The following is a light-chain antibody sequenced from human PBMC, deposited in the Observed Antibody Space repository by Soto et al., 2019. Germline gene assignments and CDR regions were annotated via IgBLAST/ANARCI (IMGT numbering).Light chain of an antibody. CDR2: EGS. CDR3: CSYSGSNTLI. V-gene: IGLV2-23*01. J-gene: IGLJ2*01. CDR1: STDVGGYNL. Sequence: QSALTQPASVSGSPGQSISISCTGTSTDVGGYNLVSWYQQHPGKVPKLIIYEGSEQPSGVSNRFSGSNSGNTASLTISGLQAEDEADYYCCSYSGSNTLIFGGGTKVTVL.